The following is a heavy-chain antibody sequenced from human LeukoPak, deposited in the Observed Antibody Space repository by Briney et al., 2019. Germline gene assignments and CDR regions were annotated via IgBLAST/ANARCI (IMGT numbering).Heavy chain of an antibody. CDR2: IYYSGST. D-gene: IGHD3-3*01. J-gene: IGHJ4*02. V-gene: IGHV4-59*01. Sequence: PSETLSLTCTVSGGSISSYYWSWIRQPPGKGLEWIGYIYYSGSTNYNPSLKSRVTISVDTSKNQFSLKLSSVTAADTAVYYCAGQATYYDFWSGPIRGYYFDYWGQGTLVTVSS. CDR3: AGQATYYDFWSGPIRGYYFDY. CDR1: GGSISSYY.